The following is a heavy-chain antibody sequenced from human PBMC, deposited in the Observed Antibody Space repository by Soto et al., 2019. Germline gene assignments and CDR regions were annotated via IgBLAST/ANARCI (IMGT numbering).Heavy chain of an antibody. CDR2: ISAYNGNT. CDR1: GYTFTSYG. Sequence: ASVKVSCKASGYTFTSYGISWVRQAPGQGLEWMGWISAYNGNTNYAQKLQGRVTMTTDTSTSTAYMELRSLRSDDTAVYYCARRYYYDSSGYSVPDYWGQGTLVTVSS. J-gene: IGHJ4*02. V-gene: IGHV1-18*01. D-gene: IGHD3-22*01. CDR3: ARRYYYDSSGYSVPDY.